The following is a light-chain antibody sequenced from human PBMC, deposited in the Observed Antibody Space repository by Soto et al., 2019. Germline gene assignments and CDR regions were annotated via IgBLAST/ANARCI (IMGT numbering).Light chain of an antibody. CDR2: GNS. V-gene: IGLV1-40*01. CDR1: SSNNGAGYD. Sequence: QSALAQPPSVSGAPGQRVTISCTGSSSNNGAGYDVHWYQQLPGTAPKLLIYGNSNRPSGVPDRFSGSKSGTSASLAITGLQAEDEADYYCQSYDSSLSGSYVFGTGTKVTV. CDR3: QSYDSSLSGSYV. J-gene: IGLJ1*01.